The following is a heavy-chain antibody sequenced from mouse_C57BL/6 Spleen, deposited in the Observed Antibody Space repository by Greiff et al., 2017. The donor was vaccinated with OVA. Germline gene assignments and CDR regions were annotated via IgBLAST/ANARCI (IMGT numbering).Heavy chain of an antibody. CDR3: ALHYYAMDY. CDR1: GYTFTSYW. J-gene: IGHJ4*01. D-gene: IGHD2-1*01. Sequence: QVQLQQPGAELVMPGASVKLSCKASGYTFTSYWMHWVKQRPGQGLEWIGEIDPSDSYTNYNQKFKGKATLTADKYSSTAYMQLSSLTSEDSAVYYCALHYYAMDYWGKGTSGTVSS. CDR2: IDPSDSYT. V-gene: IGHV1-69*01.